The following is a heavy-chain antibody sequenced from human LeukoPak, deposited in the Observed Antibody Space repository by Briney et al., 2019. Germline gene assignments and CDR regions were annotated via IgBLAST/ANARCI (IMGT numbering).Heavy chain of an antibody. CDR2: TLYRSQWYN. J-gene: IGHJ4*02. V-gene: IGHV6-1*01. Sequence: SQTLSLTCAISGDSVSYNVAAWNWIRQSPSRGLEWLGRTLYRSQWYNDYAESVKSRITINPDTSKNQFTLQLKSVTPDDTAVYYCARDGTWRLDYWGQGILVTVSS. CDR3: ARDGTWRLDY. D-gene: IGHD2-15*01. CDR1: GDSVSYNVAA.